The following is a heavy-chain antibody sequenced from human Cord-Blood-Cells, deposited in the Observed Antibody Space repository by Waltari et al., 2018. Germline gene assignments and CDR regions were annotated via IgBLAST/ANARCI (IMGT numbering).Heavy chain of an antibody. CDR2: ISSSSSYI. V-gene: IGHV3-21*01. J-gene: IGHJ4*02. Sequence: EVQLVESGGGLVTPGGSLRLSCAASGFTFSRSSLNGARQAPGKGLEWVSSISSSSSYIYYADSVKGRFTISRDNAKNSLYLQMNSLRAEDTAVYYCAREGYSSGWYVYWGQGTLVTVSS. CDR3: AREGYSSGWYVY. D-gene: IGHD6-19*01. CDR1: GFTFSRSS.